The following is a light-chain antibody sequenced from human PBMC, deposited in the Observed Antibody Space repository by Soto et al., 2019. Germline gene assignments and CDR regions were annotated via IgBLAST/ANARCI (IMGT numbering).Light chain of an antibody. CDR3: YSAADNNGAV. V-gene: IGLV3-27*01. J-gene: IGLJ3*02. CDR2: KDS. CDR1: VLAKKY. Sequence: SYELTQPSSVSVSPGQTARITCSGDVLAKKYARWFQQKPGQAPVFVIYKDSERPSGIPERFSGSSSGTTVTLTISGAQVEDEADYYCYSAADNNGAVFGGGTKLTVL.